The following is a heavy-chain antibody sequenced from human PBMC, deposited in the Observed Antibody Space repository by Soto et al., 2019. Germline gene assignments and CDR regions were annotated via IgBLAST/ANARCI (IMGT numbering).Heavy chain of an antibody. Sequence: QVQLQASGPGLVKPSETLSLTCTVSGGSISGYYWTWIRQPPGKGLEWVGSLFYGGTTDYNPSLKSRLTMSVATSKNHFSLKLRSVTAADTAVYYCARHRGPAPVYWGQGTLVTASS. D-gene: IGHD3-10*01. CDR3: ARHRGPAPVY. J-gene: IGHJ4*02. CDR1: GGSISGYY. CDR2: LFYGGTT. V-gene: IGHV4-39*01.